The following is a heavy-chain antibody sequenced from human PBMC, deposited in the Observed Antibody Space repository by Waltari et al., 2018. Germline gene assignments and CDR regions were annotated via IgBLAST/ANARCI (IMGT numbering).Heavy chain of an antibody. CDR1: GFRCRDYW. CDR3: ARDTPGDGIDY. D-gene: IGHD7-27*01. V-gene: IGHV3-74*01. Sequence: DVQLVESGGCIGQPGGSLRLSCVAPGFRCRDYWMHWVRQDPEKGLVWVAHVNHDGTHTTSADSVKGRFTVSRDNAKNTVYLQMNSLRADDTAVYFCARDTPGDGIDYWGQGTLVTVSS. CDR2: VNHDGTHT. J-gene: IGHJ4*02.